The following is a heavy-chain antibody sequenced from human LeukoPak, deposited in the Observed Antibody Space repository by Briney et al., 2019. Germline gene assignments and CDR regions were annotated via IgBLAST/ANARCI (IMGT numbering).Heavy chain of an antibody. V-gene: IGHV3-23*01. CDR1: GFTFSSYS. Sequence: PGGSLRLSCAASGFTFSSYSMNWVRQAPGKGLEWVSAISGSGGSTYYADSVKGRFTISRDNSKNTLYLQMNSLRAEDTAVYYCAKPSSSWYYFDYWGQGTLVTVSS. CDR2: ISGSGGST. CDR3: AKPSSSWYYFDY. D-gene: IGHD6-13*01. J-gene: IGHJ4*02.